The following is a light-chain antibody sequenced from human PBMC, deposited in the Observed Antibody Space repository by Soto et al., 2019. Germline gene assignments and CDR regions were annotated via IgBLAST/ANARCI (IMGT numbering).Light chain of an antibody. CDR2: GAS. CDR3: QQYNNWPRGLT. V-gene: IGKV3-15*01. Sequence: EIVMTQSPATLSVSPGERATLSYRASQSVSSNLAWYQQKPGQAPRLLIYGASIRATGIPARFSGSGSGTEFTLTISSLQSEDFAVYYCQQYNNWPRGLTFGGGTKVDIK. J-gene: IGKJ4*01. CDR1: QSVSSN.